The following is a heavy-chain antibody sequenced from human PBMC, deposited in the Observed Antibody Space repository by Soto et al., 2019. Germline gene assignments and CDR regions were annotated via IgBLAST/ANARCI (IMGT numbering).Heavy chain of an antibody. CDR2: MNPNSGNT. CDR3: ARGSGYYDFWSGYYVIYYFDY. J-gene: IGHJ4*02. Sequence: ASVKVSCKASGYTFTSYDINWVRQATGQGLEWMGWMNPNSGNTGYAQKFQGRVTMTRNTSISTAYMELSSLRSEDTAVYYCARGSGYYDFWSGYYVIYYFDYWGQGTLVTVSS. V-gene: IGHV1-8*01. D-gene: IGHD3-3*01. CDR1: GYTFTSYD.